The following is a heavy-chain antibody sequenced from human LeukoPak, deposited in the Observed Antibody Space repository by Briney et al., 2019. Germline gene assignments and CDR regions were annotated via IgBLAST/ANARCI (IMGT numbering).Heavy chain of an antibody. J-gene: IGHJ5*02. D-gene: IGHD3-22*01. CDR1: GGSISSSSYY. CDR3: ARHELGDYYDGSGYYSP. CDR2: IYYSGST. Sequence: SETLSLTCTVSGGSISSSSYYWGWIRQPPGKGLEWIGSIYYSGSTYYNPSLKSRVTISVDTSRNQFSLKLSSVTAADTAVYYCARHELGDYYDGSGYYSPWGQGTLVTVSS. V-gene: IGHV4-39*01.